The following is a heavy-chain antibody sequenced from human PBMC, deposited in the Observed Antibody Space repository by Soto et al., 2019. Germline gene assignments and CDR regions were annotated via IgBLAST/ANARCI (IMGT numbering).Heavy chain of an antibody. D-gene: IGHD3-16*01. V-gene: IGHV3-33*05. J-gene: IGHJ4*02. Sequence: ESGGGVVQPGTSLRLSCVGSGFTFRSYVIHWVRQAPGKGLEWVALTSYDGSNNFYGDSVKGRFTISRHNSRNTEELQMDSLRFEDTALYYCARWGTTGGLDVWGQGTLVSVSS. CDR2: TSYDGSNN. CDR3: ARWGTTGGLDV. CDR1: GFTFRSYV.